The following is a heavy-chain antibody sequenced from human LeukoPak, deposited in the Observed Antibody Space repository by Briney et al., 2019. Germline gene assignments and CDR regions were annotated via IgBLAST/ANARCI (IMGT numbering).Heavy chain of an antibody. D-gene: IGHD3-22*01. CDR2: IKPDSGGT. V-gene: IGHV1-2*02. CDR1: GYTFTGYY. CDR3: ARDQLDYYDSSGFGI. Sequence: GASVKVSCEASGYTFTGYYIHWVRQAPGQGLEWVGWIKPDSGGTNYAQKFQGRVTVAWDTSISTAYMELSRLRSDDTAVYYCARDQLDYYDSSGFGIWGQGTMVTVSS. J-gene: IGHJ3*02.